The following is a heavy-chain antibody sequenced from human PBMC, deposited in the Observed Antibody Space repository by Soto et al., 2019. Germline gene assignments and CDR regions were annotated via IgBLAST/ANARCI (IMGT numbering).Heavy chain of an antibody. CDR1: GFTFSSYD. CDR3: ARGLVAIFGVVNGMDV. V-gene: IGHV3-13*01. D-gene: IGHD3-3*01. J-gene: IGHJ6*02. Sequence: GGSLRLSCAASGFTFSSYDMHWVRQATGKGLEWVSAIGTAGDTYYPGSVKGRFTISRENAKNSLHLQMNSLRAGDTAVYYCARGLVAIFGVVNGMDVWGQGTTVTVSS. CDR2: IGTAGDT.